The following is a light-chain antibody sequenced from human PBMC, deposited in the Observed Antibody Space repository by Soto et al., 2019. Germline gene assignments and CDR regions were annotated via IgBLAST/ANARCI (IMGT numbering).Light chain of an antibody. J-gene: IGLJ2*01. Sequence: QSVLTQPPSASGTPGQRVTISCSGSDSNIRSNTVNWYHHLPGTAPSLLIYSNNQRPSGVADRCSGSKSGTSASLAISGLQSEDEADYYCAAWDESLNGVVFGGGTQLTVL. V-gene: IGLV1-44*01. CDR1: DSNIRSNT. CDR3: AAWDESLNGVV. CDR2: SNN.